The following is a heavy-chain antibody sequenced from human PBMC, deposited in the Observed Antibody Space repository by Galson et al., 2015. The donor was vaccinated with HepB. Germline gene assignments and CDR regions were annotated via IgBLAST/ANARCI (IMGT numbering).Heavy chain of an antibody. D-gene: IGHD5-18*01. J-gene: IGHJ4*02. CDR3: TMDATRFDY. V-gene: IGHV3-15*01. Sequence: SLRLSCAASGFTFSNAIFSYAWMSWVRQAPGKGLEWVGRIKSKTDGETKEYAAPVKGRFTISRDDSKTTLYLQMNSLKTEDTGVYYCTMDATRFDYWGQGTLVTVSS. CDR1: GFTFSNAIFSYAW. CDR2: IKSKTDGETK.